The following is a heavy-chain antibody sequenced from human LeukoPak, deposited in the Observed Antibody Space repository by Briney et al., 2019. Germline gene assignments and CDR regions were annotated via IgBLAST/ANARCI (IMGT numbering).Heavy chain of an antibody. CDR3: ARGPPLPDYYGSGSFDY. CDR2: ISYSGSP. Sequence: SETLSLTCTVSGGSISSYYWSWIRQPPGKGLEWIGYISYSGSPNYNPSLKSRVTMPVDTSKNQFSPKLTSVTAADTAVYYCARGPPLPDYYGSGSFDYWGRGTLVTVSS. D-gene: IGHD3-10*01. J-gene: IGHJ4*02. V-gene: IGHV4-59*01. CDR1: GGSISSYY.